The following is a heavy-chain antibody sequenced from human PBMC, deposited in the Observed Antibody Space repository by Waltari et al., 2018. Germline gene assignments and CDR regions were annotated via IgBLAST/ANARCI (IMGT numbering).Heavy chain of an antibody. CDR3: AGTSDVVEVPAANGVLVGL. D-gene: IGHD2-2*01. CDR1: GFTFSNYW. CDR2: INGDGSSK. Sequence: EVQLVESGGGLVQPGESLRLSCAASGFTFSNYWMHWVRQAPGKGLVWVSRINGDGSSKGYADSVKGRFTISRDSAKNTVYLLMNSLRGDDTAVYYCAGTSDVVEVPAANGVLVGLWGQGTQVTVSA. V-gene: IGHV3-74*01. J-gene: IGHJ1*01.